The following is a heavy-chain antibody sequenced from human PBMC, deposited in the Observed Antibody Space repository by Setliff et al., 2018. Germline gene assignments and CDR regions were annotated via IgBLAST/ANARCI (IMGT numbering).Heavy chain of an antibody. J-gene: IGHJ6*03. D-gene: IGHD3-3*01. CDR1: GYSFTDYY. CDR2: INPKSGGT. Sequence: GASVKVSCKASGYSFTDYYMHWVRQVPGRGLEWMGWINPKSGGTRYAQKFQGRVTMTRNTSISTAYMELSSLRSEDTAVYYCARGVRGIFGVVILYYYYYMDVWGKGTTVTVSS. V-gene: IGHV1-2*02. CDR3: ARGVRGIFGVVILYYYYYMDV.